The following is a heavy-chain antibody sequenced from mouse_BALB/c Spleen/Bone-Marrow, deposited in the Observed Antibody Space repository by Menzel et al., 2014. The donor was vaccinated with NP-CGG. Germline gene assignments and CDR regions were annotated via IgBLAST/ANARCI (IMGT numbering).Heavy chain of an antibody. CDR3: AREQVRFFDV. Sequence: QGHLQQSGAELVRPGTSVKVSCKASGYAFTNYLIEWIKQRPGQGLEWIGVINPGSGGTNYNEKFKGKATLTADKSSFTAYIQLSSLTSDDSAVYFCAREQVRFFDVWGAGTTVTVSS. J-gene: IGHJ1*01. CDR2: INPGSGGT. D-gene: IGHD2-14*01. CDR1: GYAFTNYL. V-gene: IGHV1-54*01.